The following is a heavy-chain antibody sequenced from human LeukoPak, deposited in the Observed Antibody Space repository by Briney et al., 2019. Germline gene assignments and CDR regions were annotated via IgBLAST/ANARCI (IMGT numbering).Heavy chain of an antibody. Sequence: PGGSLRLSCAASGFTFDDYAMHWVRQAPGKGLEWVSGIYSGGSTYYADSVKGRFTISRDNSKNTLYLQMNSLRAEDTAVYYCARDVLGYCSGGSCYDYWGQGTLVTVSS. D-gene: IGHD2-15*01. V-gene: IGHV3-66*01. CDR3: ARDVLGYCSGGSCYDY. CDR2: IYSGGST. CDR1: GFTFDDYA. J-gene: IGHJ4*02.